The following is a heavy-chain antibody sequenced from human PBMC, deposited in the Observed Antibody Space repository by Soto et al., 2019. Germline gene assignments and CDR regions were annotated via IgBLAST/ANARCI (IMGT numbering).Heavy chain of an antibody. V-gene: IGHV4-59*08. Sequence: PSETLSLACTVSGGSVSSDYWSWIRLSPGKEMEWIGYIYYTGSTKYKPSRRGRDTISIDKSKSQYPLKLTSATAADTAVYYCARLSNHSYGLYFFDYCGLGALVTVSS. CDR2: IYYTGST. J-gene: IGHJ4*02. D-gene: IGHD1-26*01. CDR3: ARLSNHSYGLYFFDY. CDR1: GGSVSSDY.